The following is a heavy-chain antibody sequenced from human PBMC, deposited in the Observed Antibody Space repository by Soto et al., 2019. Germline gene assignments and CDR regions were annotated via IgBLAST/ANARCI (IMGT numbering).Heavy chain of an antibody. J-gene: IGHJ4*02. CDR2: ISTSGSAI. CDR3: ARDRNWSSDY. V-gene: IGHV3-48*02. Sequence: EVHLVESGGVLVQPGGSLRLSCAASGFIFSSYSMNWFRQAPGKGLEWISYISTSGSAIHYADSVKGRFTFSRDHAKNSVYLQMNSLRDDDTAVYYCARDRNWSSDYWGQGTLVTVSS. CDR1: GFIFSSYS.